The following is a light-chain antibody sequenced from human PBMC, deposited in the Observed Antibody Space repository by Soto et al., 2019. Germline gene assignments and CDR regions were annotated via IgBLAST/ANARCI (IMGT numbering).Light chain of an antibody. CDR1: QSISNNY. J-gene: IGKJ1*01. CDR3: QQSTA. CDR2: GVS. V-gene: IGKV3-20*01. Sequence: ETVLTQSPGTLSLSPGERATLSCRASQSISNNYLAWYQQRPGQAPRLLIYGVSSRATGIADRFSGSGSGTDFTLTISRLEPEDFAMNYCQQSTAFGQGTRVEI.